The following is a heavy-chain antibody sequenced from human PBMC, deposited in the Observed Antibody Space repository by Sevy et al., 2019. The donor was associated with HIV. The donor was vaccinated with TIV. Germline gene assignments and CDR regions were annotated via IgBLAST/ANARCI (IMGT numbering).Heavy chain of an antibody. CDR1: GGSISSGGYS. D-gene: IGHD3-22*01. Sequence: SETLSLTCAVSGGSISSGGYSWSWIRQPPGKGLEWIGYIYHSGSTYYNPSLKSRVTISVDRSKNQFSLKRSSVTAADTAVYYCARGADSSGYGHRRVNWFDPWGQGTLVTVSS. CDR2: IYHSGST. V-gene: IGHV4-30-2*01. CDR3: ARGADSSGYGHRRVNWFDP. J-gene: IGHJ5*02.